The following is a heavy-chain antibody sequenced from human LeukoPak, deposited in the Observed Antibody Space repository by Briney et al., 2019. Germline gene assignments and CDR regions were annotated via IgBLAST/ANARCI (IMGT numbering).Heavy chain of an antibody. CDR2: IYTSGST. D-gene: IGHD3-22*01. CDR3: ARVTSGGYLDS. V-gene: IGHV4-61*02. J-gene: IGHJ4*02. Sequence: SETLSLTCTVSGGSINSGSYYWSWIRQPAGKGLEWIGRIYTSGSTNYNLSLKSRVSISVDTSKNQFSLKLNSVTAADTAVYYCARVTSGGYLDSWGQGTLVTVSS. CDR1: GGSINSGSYY.